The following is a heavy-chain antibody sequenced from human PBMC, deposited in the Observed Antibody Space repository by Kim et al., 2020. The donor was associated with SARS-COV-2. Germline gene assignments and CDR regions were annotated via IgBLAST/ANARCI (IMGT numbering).Heavy chain of an antibody. D-gene: IGHD3-9*01. CDR1: GGSISSYY. CDR3: ARASPLRYFYWFPEPTVVYYGMDV. J-gene: IGHJ6*02. CDR2: IYYSGST. V-gene: IGHV4-59*01. Sequence: SETLSLTCTVSGGSISSYYWSWIRQPPGKGLEWIGYIYYSGSTNYNPSLKSRVTISVDTSKNQFSLKLSSVTAADTAVYYCARASPLRYFYWFPEPTVVYYGMDVWGQGTTVTVSS.